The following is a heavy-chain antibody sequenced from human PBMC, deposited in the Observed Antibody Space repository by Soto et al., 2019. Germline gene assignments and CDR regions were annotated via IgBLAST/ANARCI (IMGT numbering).Heavy chain of an antibody. CDR3: ARLYYYGSGSSYYYYYGMDV. CDR1: GGSISSYY. J-gene: IGHJ6*02. V-gene: IGHV4-59*01. Sequence: SETLSLTCTVSGGSISSYYWSWIRQPPGKGLEWIGYIYYSGSTNYNPSLKSRVTISVDTSKNQFSLKLSSVTAADTAVYYCARLYYYGSGSSYYYYYGMDVWGQGTTVTVSS. CDR2: IYYSGST. D-gene: IGHD3-10*01.